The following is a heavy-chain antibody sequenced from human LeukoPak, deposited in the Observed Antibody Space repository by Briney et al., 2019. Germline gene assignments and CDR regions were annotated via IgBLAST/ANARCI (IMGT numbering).Heavy chain of an antibody. CDR3: AREMVAVAGISDYYYYGMDV. CDR1: GFTFSSYW. Sequence: GGSLRHSCAASGFTFSSYWMHWVRQAPGKGLVWVSRINSDGSSTSYADSVKGRFTISRDNAKNTLYLQMNSLRAEDTAVYYCAREMVAVAGISDYYYYGMDVWGQGTTVTVSS. J-gene: IGHJ6*02. CDR2: INSDGSST. D-gene: IGHD6-19*01. V-gene: IGHV3-74*01.